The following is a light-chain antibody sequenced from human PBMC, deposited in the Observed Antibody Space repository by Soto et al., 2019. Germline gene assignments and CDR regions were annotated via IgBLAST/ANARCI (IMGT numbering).Light chain of an antibody. CDR1: QDIMTY. CDR3: QQYENLPV. J-gene: IGKJ5*01. CDR2: DAS. Sequence: DIRMTQSPSSLSASVGDTVTVSCQASQDIMTYVNWYQQKPGKAPKVLIYDASILETGVSSRFTGSGSGTHFTFTINNVQPEDVGIYYCQQYENLPVFGQGTRLEIK. V-gene: IGKV1-33*01.